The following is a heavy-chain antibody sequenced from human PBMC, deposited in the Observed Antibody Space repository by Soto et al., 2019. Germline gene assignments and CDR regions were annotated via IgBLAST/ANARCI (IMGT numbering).Heavy chain of an antibody. V-gene: IGHV4-30-4*01. D-gene: IGHD3-9*01. J-gene: IGHJ4*02. Sequence: PSETLSLTCTVSGGSISSGDYYWSWIRQPPGKGLEWIGYIYYSGSTYYNPSLKSRVTISVDTSKNQFSLKLSSVTAADTAVYYCARGGPDDILTGYLDLYYFDYWGQGTLVTVSS. CDR3: ARGGPDDILTGYLDLYYFDY. CDR2: IYYSGST. CDR1: GGSISSGDYY.